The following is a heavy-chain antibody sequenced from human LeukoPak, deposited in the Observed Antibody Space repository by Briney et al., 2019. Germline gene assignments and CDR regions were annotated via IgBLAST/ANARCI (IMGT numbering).Heavy chain of an antibody. V-gene: IGHV3-48*03. CDR1: GFTFSRFE. J-gene: IGHJ4*02. D-gene: IGHD4-23*01. Sequence: GSLRLSCAASGFTFSRFEMNWVRQGPGKGLEWVSYISGSGSTKYYAETAKGRFTISRDNDKNSLYLQMNSLRAEDTAVYYCARDYGGVMFDYWGQGTLLTVSS. CDR3: ARDYGGVMFDY. CDR2: ISGSGSTK.